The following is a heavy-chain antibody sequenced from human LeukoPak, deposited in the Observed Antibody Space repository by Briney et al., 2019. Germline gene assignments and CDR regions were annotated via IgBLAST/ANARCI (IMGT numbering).Heavy chain of an antibody. J-gene: IGHJ3*02. Sequence: GGSLRLSCAASGFIFNNYAVNWVRQAPGKGLEWVSSITGGGGTYYTDSVMGRFTISRDNSKNTLYLQMNSLRAEDTAIYYCAKAVGSSGYFSRDAFDIWGQGTMVTVSS. CDR1: GFIFNNYA. D-gene: IGHD3-22*01. V-gene: IGHV3-23*01. CDR2: ITGGGGT. CDR3: AKAVGSSGYFSRDAFDI.